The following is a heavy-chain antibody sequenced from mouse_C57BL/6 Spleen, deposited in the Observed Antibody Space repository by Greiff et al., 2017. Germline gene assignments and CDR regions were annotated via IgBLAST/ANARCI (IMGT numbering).Heavy chain of an antibody. J-gene: IGHJ4*01. V-gene: IGHV1-50*01. CDR2: IDPSDSYT. D-gene: IGHD4-1*01. Sequence: VQLQQPGAELVKPGASVKLSCKASGYTFTSYWMQWVKQRPGKGLEWIGEIDPSDSYTNYNQKFKGKGTLTVDTSSSTAYMQLSSLTSEDSAVYYCARGGIMELGHDYAMDYWGQGTSVTVSS. CDR1: GYTFTSYW. CDR3: ARGGIMELGHDYAMDY.